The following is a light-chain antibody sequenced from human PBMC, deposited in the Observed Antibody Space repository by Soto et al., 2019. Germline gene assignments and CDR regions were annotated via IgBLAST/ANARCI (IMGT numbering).Light chain of an antibody. CDR2: DVS. J-gene: IGLJ1*01. CDR1: SSDVGAYNY. V-gene: IGLV2-14*03. CDR3: SSYAGSSTPVV. Sequence: SALPQPASLSGSPGQSITISCTGTSSDVGAYNYVSWYQHHPGKAPKIMIYDVSNRPSGVSVRFSGSKSANTASLTISGLQAEDEADYYCSSYAGSSTPVVFGTGTKVTVL.